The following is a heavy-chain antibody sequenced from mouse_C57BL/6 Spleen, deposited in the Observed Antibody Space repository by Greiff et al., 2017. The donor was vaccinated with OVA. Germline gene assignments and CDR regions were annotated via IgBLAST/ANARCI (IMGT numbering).Heavy chain of an antibody. V-gene: IGHV3-6*01. Sequence: EVKLQESGPGLVKPSQSLSLTCSVTGYSITSGYYWNWIRQFPGNKLEWMGYISYDGSNNYNPSLKNRISITRDTSKNQFFLKLNSVTTEDTATYYCAYTAQATDYWGQGTSVTVSS. CDR1: GYSITSGYY. CDR3: AYTAQATDY. CDR2: ISYDGSN. D-gene: IGHD3-2*02. J-gene: IGHJ4*01.